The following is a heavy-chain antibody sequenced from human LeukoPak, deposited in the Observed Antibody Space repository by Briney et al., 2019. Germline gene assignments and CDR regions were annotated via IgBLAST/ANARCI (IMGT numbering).Heavy chain of an antibody. CDR2: ISAYNGNT. CDR3: ARDGCSSTSCYYNWFDP. CDR1: GYTFTSYG. D-gene: IGHD2-2*01. V-gene: IGHV1-18*01. J-gene: IGHJ5*02. Sequence: ASVKVSCKASGYTFTSYGISWVRQAPGQGLEWMGWISAYNGNTNYAQKLQGRVTMTTDTSTSTAYMELRSLRSDDTAVYYCARDGCSSTSCYYNWFDPWGQGTLVTVS.